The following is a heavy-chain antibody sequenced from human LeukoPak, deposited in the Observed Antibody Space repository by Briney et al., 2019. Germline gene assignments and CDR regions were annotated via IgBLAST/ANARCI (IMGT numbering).Heavy chain of an antibody. Sequence: PSETLSLTCTVSGGSISSYHWSWIRQPPGKGLEWIGYISYSGSTNYSPSLKSRVTMLVDTSKNQFSLKLSSVTAADTAVYYCVRHITDYSYFDYWGQGTLVTVSS. V-gene: IGHV4-59*08. D-gene: IGHD2-15*01. CDR1: GGSISSYH. J-gene: IGHJ4*02. CDR3: VRHITDYSYFDY. CDR2: ISYSGST.